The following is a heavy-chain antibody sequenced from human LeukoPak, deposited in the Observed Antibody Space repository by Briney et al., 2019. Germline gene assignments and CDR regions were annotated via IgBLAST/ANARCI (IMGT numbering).Heavy chain of an antibody. Sequence: SVKVSCKASGGTFSSYAIGWVRQAPGQGLEWVGGIIPIFGTANYAQKFQGRVTITADESTSTAYMELSSLRSEDTAVYYCARGDVLRFLEHYYYYGMDVWGQGTTVTVSS. CDR3: ARGDVLRFLEHYYYYGMDV. J-gene: IGHJ6*02. D-gene: IGHD3-3*01. CDR1: GGTFSSYA. CDR2: IIPIFGTA. V-gene: IGHV1-69*13.